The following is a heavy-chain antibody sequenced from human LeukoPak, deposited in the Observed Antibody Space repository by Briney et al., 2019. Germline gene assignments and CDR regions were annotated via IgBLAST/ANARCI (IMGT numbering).Heavy chain of an antibody. D-gene: IGHD6-19*01. CDR1: GFAFSSYA. J-gene: IGHJ3*02. V-gene: IGHV3-23*01. CDR2: ISGSGGST. Sequence: GESLRLSCAASGFAFSSYAMSWVRQAPGKGLEWVSAISGSGGSTYYADSVKGRFTISRDNSKNTLYLQLNSLRGEDTAVYYCAKDRVAGTGGGDDALDIWGQGTMVTVSS. CDR3: AKDRVAGTGGGDDALDI.